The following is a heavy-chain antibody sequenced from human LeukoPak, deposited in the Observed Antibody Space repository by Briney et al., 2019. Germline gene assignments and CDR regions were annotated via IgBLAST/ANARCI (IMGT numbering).Heavy chain of an antibody. V-gene: IGHV4-38-2*02. CDR1: GYSISSGYY. CDR3: ARVGWYVAFDI. J-gene: IGHJ3*02. CDR2: IYHSGST. D-gene: IGHD2-15*01. Sequence: PSETLSLTCTVSGYSISSGYYWGWIRQPPGKGLEWIGSIYHSGSTYYNPSLKSRVAISVDTSKNQFSLKLSSVTAADTAVYYCARVGWYVAFDIWGQGTMVTVSS.